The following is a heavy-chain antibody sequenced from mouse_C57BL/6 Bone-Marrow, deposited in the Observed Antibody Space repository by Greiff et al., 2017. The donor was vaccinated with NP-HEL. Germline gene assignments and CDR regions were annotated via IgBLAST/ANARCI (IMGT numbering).Heavy chain of an antibody. CDR1: GFNIKDDY. V-gene: IGHV14-4*01. J-gene: IGHJ4*01. Sequence: EVQLQQSGAELVRPGASVKLSCTVSGFNIKDDYMHWVKQRPEQGLEWIGWIDPENGDTEYASKFQGKATITADTSYNPAYLRLSSLTSEDTAVYYCTTGGSSPYAMDYWGQGTSVTVSS. D-gene: IGHD1-1*01. CDR2: IDPENGDT. CDR3: TTGGSSPYAMDY.